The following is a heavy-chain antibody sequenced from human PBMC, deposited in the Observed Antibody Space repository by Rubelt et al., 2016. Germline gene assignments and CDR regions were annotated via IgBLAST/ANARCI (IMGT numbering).Heavy chain of an antibody. CDR3: ARDLPRYCSGGSCYPHYYYYGMDV. J-gene: IGHJ6*02. Sequence: QVQLVQSGAEVKKPGASVKVSCKASGYTFTSYGISWVRQAPGRGLEWMGWISAYNGNTNYAQKLQGRVTMTTDTSTSTAYMEVRSLRSDDTAVYYCARDLPRYCSGGSCYPHYYYYGMDVWGQGTTVTVSS. D-gene: IGHD2-15*01. CDR1: GYTFTSYG. V-gene: IGHV1-18*01. CDR2: ISAYNGNT.